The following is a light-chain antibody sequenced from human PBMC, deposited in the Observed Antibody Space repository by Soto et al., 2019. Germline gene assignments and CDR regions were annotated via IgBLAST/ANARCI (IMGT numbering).Light chain of an antibody. CDR1: QSISSW. J-gene: IGKJ1*01. Sequence: DIQMTQSPSTLSVSVGDRVTITCRASQSISSWLAWYQQKPGKAPKLLIYDASSLESGVPSRFSGSGSGTEFTLTISSLQPDDFATYYCQQYNSYSRTFGQGTNVDIK. V-gene: IGKV1-5*01. CDR2: DAS. CDR3: QQYNSYSRT.